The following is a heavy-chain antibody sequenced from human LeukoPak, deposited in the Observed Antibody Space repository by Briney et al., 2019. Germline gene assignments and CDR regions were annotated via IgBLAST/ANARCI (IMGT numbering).Heavy chain of an antibody. D-gene: IGHD3-22*01. V-gene: IGHV4-61*01. J-gene: IGHJ4*02. CDR3: ARDRGHSSGSNFDY. CDR1: GGSISSSSYY. CDR2: IYYSGST. Sequence: SETLSLTCTVSGGSISSSSYYWGWIRQPPGKGLEWIGYIYYSGSTNYNPSLKSRVTISVDTSKNQFSLKLSSVTAADTAVYYCARDRGHSSGSNFDYWGQGTLVTVSS.